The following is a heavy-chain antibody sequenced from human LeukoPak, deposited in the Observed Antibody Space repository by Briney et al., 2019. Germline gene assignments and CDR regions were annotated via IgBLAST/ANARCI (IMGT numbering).Heavy chain of an antibody. CDR3: ARDRGWCRGYYYYYYGMDV. V-gene: IGHV3-30-3*01. CDR1: GFTFSSYA. Sequence: PGRSLRLSCAASGFTFSSYAMHWVRQAPGKGLEWVAVISNDGSNKYYADSVKGRFTISRDNSKNTLYLQMNSLRAEDTAVYYCARDRGWCRGYYYYYYGMDVWGQGTTVTVSS. J-gene: IGHJ6*02. D-gene: IGHD6-19*01. CDR2: ISNDGSNK.